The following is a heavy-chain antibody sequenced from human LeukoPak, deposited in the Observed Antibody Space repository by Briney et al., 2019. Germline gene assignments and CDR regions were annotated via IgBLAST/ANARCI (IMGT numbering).Heavy chain of an antibody. J-gene: IGHJ5*02. V-gene: IGHV4-34*01. D-gene: IGHD2-2*01. CDR3: ARVRSRVPAVYWFDP. CDR1: GGSFSGYY. Sequence: PSETLSLTCAVYGGSFSGYYWSWIRQPPGKGLEWIGEINHSGSTNYNPSLKSRVTISVDTSKNQFSLKLSSVTAADTAVYYCARVRSRVPAVYWFDPWGQGTLATVSS. CDR2: INHSGST.